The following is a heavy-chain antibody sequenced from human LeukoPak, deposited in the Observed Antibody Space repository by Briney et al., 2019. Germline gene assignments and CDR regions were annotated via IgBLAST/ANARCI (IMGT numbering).Heavy chain of an antibody. V-gene: IGHV1-18*01. CDR3: ARGDAYDCSGYSEPFDY. CDR1: GYTFTSYG. D-gene: IGHD3-22*01. Sequence: GASVKVSCKASGYTFTSYGISWVRQAPGQGLEWMGWISAYNGNTNYAQKFQGRVTMTRDMSTSTVYMELSSLRSEDTAVYYCARGDAYDCSGYSEPFDYWGQGTLVTVSS. CDR2: ISAYNGNT. J-gene: IGHJ4*02.